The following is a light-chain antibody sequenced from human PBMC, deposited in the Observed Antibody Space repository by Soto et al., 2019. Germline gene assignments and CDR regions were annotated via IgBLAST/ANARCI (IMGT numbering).Light chain of an antibody. V-gene: IGKV3-20*01. CDR2: GAS. J-gene: IGKJ4*01. CDR3: QQYGTSRAVT. Sequence: EIVLTQSPGTLSLSPGERATLSCRASQSVTSNYLAWYQQKPGQAPRVLIYGASSRATGIPDRFSGSGSGTDFTLTISRLEPEDFAVYYCQQYGTSRAVTFGGGTKVEIK. CDR1: QSVTSNY.